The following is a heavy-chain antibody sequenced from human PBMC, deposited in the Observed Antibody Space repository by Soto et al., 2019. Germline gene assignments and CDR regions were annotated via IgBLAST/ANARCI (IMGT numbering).Heavy chain of an antibody. CDR3: ATTENSPYYFDY. J-gene: IGHJ4*02. D-gene: IGHD1-7*01. Sequence: ASVKVSCKASGYTFTSYYMHWVRQAPGQGLEWMGIVNPSGGSTSYAQKFQGRVTMTRDTSTSTVYMELSSLRSEDTAVYYCATTENSPYYFDYRGQGTLVTVSS. CDR2: VNPSGGST. V-gene: IGHV1-46*03. CDR1: GYTFTSYY.